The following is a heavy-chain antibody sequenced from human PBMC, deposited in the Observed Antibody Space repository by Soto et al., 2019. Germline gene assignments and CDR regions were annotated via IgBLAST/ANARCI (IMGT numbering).Heavy chain of an antibody. Sequence: QVQLVESGGGVVQPGRSLRLSCAASGFTFSSYGMHWVRQAPGKGLEWVAVIWYDGSNKYYADSVKGRFTSSRDNSKNTLYLQMNSLRAEDTAVYYCARARPATTEPDYWGQGTLVTVSS. J-gene: IGHJ4*02. V-gene: IGHV3-33*01. CDR3: ARARPATTEPDY. CDR1: GFTFSSYG. D-gene: IGHD4-17*01. CDR2: IWYDGSNK.